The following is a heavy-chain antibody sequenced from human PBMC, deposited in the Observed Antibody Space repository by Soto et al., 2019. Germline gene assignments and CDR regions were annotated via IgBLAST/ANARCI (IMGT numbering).Heavy chain of an antibody. CDR2: IYNSGRY. CDR3: ARTLPNRQLFDS. J-gene: IGHJ4*02. CDR1: GGSISSGGYS. D-gene: IGHD1-1*01. V-gene: IGHV4-61*08. Sequence: SETLSLTCAVSGGSISSGGYSWGWIRQSPDKGLEWIGYIYNSGRYNYNPSLESRLTISIDTSKNQFSLRLASVTAADTAVYYCARTLPNRQLFDSWSQGTLVTVSS.